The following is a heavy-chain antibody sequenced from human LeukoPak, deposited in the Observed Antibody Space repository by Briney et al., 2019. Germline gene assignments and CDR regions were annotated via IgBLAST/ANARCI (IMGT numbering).Heavy chain of an antibody. CDR2: INPSGGST. V-gene: IGHV1-46*01. J-gene: IGHJ4*02. Sequence: ASVKVSCKASGYTFTSYYMHWVRQAPGQGLEWMGIINPSGGSTSYAQKFQGRVTMTRDTSTSAVYMELSSLRSEDTAVYYCARDKSAVAGTGGFDYWGQGTLVTVSS. CDR1: GYTFTSYY. CDR3: ARDKSAVAGTGGFDY. D-gene: IGHD6-19*01.